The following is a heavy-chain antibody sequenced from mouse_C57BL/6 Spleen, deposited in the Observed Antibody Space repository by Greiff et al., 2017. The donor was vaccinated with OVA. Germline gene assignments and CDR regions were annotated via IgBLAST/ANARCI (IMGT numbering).Heavy chain of an antibody. D-gene: IGHD2-3*01. CDR1: GFTFSDYG. J-gene: IGHJ3*01. CDR2: ISSGSSTI. CDR3: ARDDGYAY. V-gene: IGHV5-17*01. Sequence: DVKLQESGGGLVKPGGSLKLSCAASGFTFSDYGMHWVRQAPEQGLEWVAYISSGSSTIYYADTVKGRFTISRDNAKNTLFLQMPSLRSEDTAMYYCARDDGYAYWGQGTLVTVSA.